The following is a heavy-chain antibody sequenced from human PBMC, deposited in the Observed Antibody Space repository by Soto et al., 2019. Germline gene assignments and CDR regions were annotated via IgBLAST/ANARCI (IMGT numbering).Heavy chain of an antibody. J-gene: IGHJ4*02. Sequence: SVKVSCKASGGTFSSYAISWVRQAPGQGLEWMGGIIPIFGTANYAQKFQGRVTITADESTSTAYMELSSLRSEDTAVYYCARDVLLAVAGTGGYYFDYWGQGTLVTVSS. CDR3: ARDVLLAVAGTGGYYFDY. CDR1: GGTFSSYA. D-gene: IGHD6-19*01. CDR2: IIPIFGTA. V-gene: IGHV1-69*13.